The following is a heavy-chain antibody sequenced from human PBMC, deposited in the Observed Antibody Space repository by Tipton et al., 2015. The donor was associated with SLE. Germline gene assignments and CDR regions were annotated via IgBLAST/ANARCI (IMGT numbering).Heavy chain of an antibody. J-gene: IGHJ4*02. Sequence: SLRLSCAASGFTFSSYSMNWVRQAPGKGLEWVSSISSSSSYIYYADSVKGRFTISRDNAKNSLYLQMNSLRAEDTAVYYCARALLAGPYYFDYRGQGTLVTVSS. CDR1: GFTFSSYS. D-gene: IGHD1-26*01. CDR2: ISSSSSYI. CDR3: ARALLAGPYYFDY. V-gene: IGHV3-21*03.